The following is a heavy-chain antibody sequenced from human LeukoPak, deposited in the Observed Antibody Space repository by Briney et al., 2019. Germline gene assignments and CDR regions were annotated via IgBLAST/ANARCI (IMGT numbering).Heavy chain of an antibody. CDR3: ARSGDRLYYYYYMDV. Sequence: SETLSLTCAVSGYSISSGYYWGWIRQPPGKGLEWIGSIYHSGSTYYNPSLKSRVTISVDTSKNQFSLKLSSVHAADTAVYYCARSGDRLYYYYYMDVWGKGTTVTVSS. CDR1: GYSISSGYY. J-gene: IGHJ6*03. V-gene: IGHV4-38-2*01. CDR2: IYHSGST. D-gene: IGHD1-26*01.